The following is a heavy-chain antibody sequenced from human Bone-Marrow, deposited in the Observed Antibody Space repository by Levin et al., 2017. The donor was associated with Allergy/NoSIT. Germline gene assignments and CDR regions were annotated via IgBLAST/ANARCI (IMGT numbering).Heavy chain of an antibody. CDR1: GFTFSTQS. D-gene: IGHD3-10*01. V-gene: IGHV3-30*03. J-gene: IGHJ4*02. Sequence: GESLKISCEASGFTFSTQSMHWVRQAPGKGLEWVAVISYDSRIKDFGDSVKGRVTLSRDNSKKTLYLQMDSLRPEDTAVYYCARGGQSAGRPLDLWGQGFLVAVSS. CDR3: ARGGQSAGRPLDL. CDR2: ISYDSRIK.